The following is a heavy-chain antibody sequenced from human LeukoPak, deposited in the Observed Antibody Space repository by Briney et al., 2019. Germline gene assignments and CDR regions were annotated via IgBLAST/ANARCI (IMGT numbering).Heavy chain of an antibody. V-gene: IGHV3-20*04. Sequence: PGGSLRLSCAASGFTFDDYGMSWVRQAPGKGLEWVPGINWNGGSTGYADSVKGRFTISRDNAKNSLYLQLNSLRAEDTAVYYCARVLHKRNYDSSDYYGSWGQGTLVTVSS. CDR1: GFTFDDYG. CDR2: INWNGGST. D-gene: IGHD3-22*01. CDR3: ARVLHKRNYDSSDYYGS. J-gene: IGHJ5*02.